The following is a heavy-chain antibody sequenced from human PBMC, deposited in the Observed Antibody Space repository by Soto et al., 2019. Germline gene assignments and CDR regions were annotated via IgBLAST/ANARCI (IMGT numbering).Heavy chain of an antibody. CDR2: IYYSGST. V-gene: IGHV4-59*01. J-gene: IGHJ5*02. D-gene: IGHD3-9*01. CDR3: AYTDYDILTGYSSFDP. CDR1: GGSISSYY. Sequence: SETLSLTCTVSGGSISSYYWSWIRQPPGKGLEWIGYIYYSGSTNYNPSLKSRVTISVDTSKNQFSLKLSSVTAADTAVYYCAYTDYDILTGYSSFDPWGQGTLVTVYS.